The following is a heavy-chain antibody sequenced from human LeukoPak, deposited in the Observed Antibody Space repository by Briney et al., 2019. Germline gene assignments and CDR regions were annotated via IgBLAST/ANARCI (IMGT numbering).Heavy chain of an antibody. CDR2: ISYDGSNK. D-gene: IGHD4-17*01. J-gene: IGHJ4*02. V-gene: IGHV3-30*18. Sequence: PGGSLRLSCAASGFTFSSYGMHWVRQAPGKGLEWVAVISYDGSNKYYADSVKGRFTISRDNSKNTLYLQMNSLRAEDTAVYYCAKDGRTTVTTPYFDYWGQGTLVTVSS. CDR3: AKDGRTTVTTPYFDY. CDR1: GFTFSSYG.